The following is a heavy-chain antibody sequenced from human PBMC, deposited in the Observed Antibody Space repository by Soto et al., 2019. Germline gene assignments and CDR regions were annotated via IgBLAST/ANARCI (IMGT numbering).Heavy chain of an antibody. CDR1: GSTFSGYY. J-gene: IGHJ6*02. CDR2: FKPTGGGST. D-gene: IGHD3-10*01. Sequence: ASVKVSCKLSGSTFSGYYVNWVRQAPGQGLEWMGVFKPTGGGSTSYAQRFQGRVTVTRDTSTSTVYMELGSLRFDDTAVYFCASDYGSGVEMDVWGQGTRVTVSS. V-gene: IGHV1-46*01. CDR3: ASDYGSGVEMDV.